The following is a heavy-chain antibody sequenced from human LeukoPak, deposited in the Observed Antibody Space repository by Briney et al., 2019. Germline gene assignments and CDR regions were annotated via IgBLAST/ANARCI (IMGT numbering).Heavy chain of an antibody. CDR2: IYTSGST. V-gene: IGHV4-4*07. Sequence: PSETLSLTCTVSGGSISGYYGGGIRPPAGKGRGWMGRIYTSGSTNYNPSLTSRVTMSVDTSKNQFSLKLSSVTAADTAVYYCARDRDSSGWTDAFDIWGQGTMVTVSS. CDR3: ARDRDSSGWTDAFDI. CDR1: GGSISGYY. J-gene: IGHJ3*02. D-gene: IGHD6-19*01.